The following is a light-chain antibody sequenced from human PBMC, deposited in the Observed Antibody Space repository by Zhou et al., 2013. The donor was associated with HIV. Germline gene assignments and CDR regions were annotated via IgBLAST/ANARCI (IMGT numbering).Light chain of an antibody. CDR3: QHYKTLPFS. V-gene: IGKV1-8*01. J-gene: IGKJ2*03. CDR1: QDISTY. Sequence: IRMTQSPSSFSASTGDRVSISCRASQDISTYVAWYQQKPGKAPRLLIYGASTLQGDVPSRFSGSGSGTEFTLTISCLQSEDFASYYCQHYKTLPFSFGQGTKAADQT. CDR2: GAS.